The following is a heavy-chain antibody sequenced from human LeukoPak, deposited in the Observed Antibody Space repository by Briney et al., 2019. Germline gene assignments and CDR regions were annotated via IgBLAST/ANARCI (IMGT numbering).Heavy chain of an antibody. CDR1: GYTFTGYY. CDR2: INPNSGGT. V-gene: IGHV1-2*02. J-gene: IGHJ4*02. Sequence: ASVKVSCKASGYTFTGYYIHWVRQAPGQGIEWMGWINPNSGGTNYAQKFQGRVAMTRDTSINTAYMELSWLRSDDTAVYYCARVDTTMVRGVIIRPYFDYWGQGTLVTVSS. CDR3: ARVDTTMVRGVIIRPYFDY. D-gene: IGHD3-10*01.